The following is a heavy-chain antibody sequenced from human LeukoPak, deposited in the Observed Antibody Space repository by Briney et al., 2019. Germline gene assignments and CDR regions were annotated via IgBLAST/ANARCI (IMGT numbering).Heavy chain of an antibody. D-gene: IGHD2-2*01. Sequence: PSETLSLTCIVSGGSIGSRSYYWAWIRQPPGKGLEWIGNIYYSGSTHYNPSLKSRVTMSLDTSKNQFSLKLSSVTAADSAIYYCARHSTTDNWFDPWGQGTLVTVSS. CDR3: ARHSTTDNWFDP. CDR2: IYYSGST. V-gene: IGHV4-39*01. J-gene: IGHJ5*02. CDR1: GGSIGSRSYY.